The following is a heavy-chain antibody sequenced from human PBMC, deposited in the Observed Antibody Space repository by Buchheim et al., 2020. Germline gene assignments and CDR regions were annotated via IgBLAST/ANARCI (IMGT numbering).Heavy chain of an antibody. CDR2: ISYDGSNK. D-gene: IGHD2-2*01. CDR1: GFTFSSYA. Sequence: QVQLVESGGGVVQPGRSLRLSCAASGFTFSSYAMHWVRQAPGKGLEWVAVISYDGSNKYYADSVKGRFTISRDNSKNTLYLQMNSLRAEDTAVYYCARDRYCSSTSCYLYPNYYYYGMDVWGQGTT. CDR3: ARDRYCSSTSCYLYPNYYYYGMDV. V-gene: IGHV3-30-3*01. J-gene: IGHJ6*02.